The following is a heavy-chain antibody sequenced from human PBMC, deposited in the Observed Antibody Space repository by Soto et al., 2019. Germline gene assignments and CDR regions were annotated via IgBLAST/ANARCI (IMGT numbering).Heavy chain of an antibody. J-gene: IGHJ4*02. CDR3: ARTGTALTYYYDSSGYGLRY. D-gene: IGHD3-22*01. Sequence: SETLSLTCAVYGGSFSGYYWSWIRQPPGKGLEWIGEINHSGSTNYNPSLKSRVTISVDTSKNQFSLKLSSVTAADTAVYYCARTGTALTYYYDSSGYGLRYWGQGTLVTVSS. CDR1: GGSFSGYY. V-gene: IGHV4-34*01. CDR2: INHSGST.